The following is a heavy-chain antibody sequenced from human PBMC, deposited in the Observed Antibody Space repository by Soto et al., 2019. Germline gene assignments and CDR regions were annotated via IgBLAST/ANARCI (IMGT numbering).Heavy chain of an antibody. CDR3: ARPPLPGYSIHFNS. D-gene: IGHD2-15*01. CDR1: GYIFIDYW. Sequence: GESLKISCMASGYIFIDYWIGWVRQMPGKGLEWMGIVYPRDSDTRYSPSFQGQVTISADRSTGTAFLQWRSLKASDTALYYCARPPLPGYSIHFNSWGQGTLVTVSS. J-gene: IGHJ4*02. V-gene: IGHV5-51*01. CDR2: VYPRDSDT.